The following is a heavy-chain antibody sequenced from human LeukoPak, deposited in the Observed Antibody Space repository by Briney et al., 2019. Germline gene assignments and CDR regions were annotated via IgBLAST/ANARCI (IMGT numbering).Heavy chain of an antibody. CDR2: INPSGGST. J-gene: IGHJ6*02. V-gene: IGHV1-46*01. Sequence: ASVKVSCKASGYTFTSYYMHWVRQAPGQGLEWMGIINPSGGSTSYAQKFQGRVTMTRDTSTSTVYMELSRLRSDDTAVYYCARDLLPAATSWVYYYYGMDVWGQGTTVTVSS. CDR1: GYTFTSYY. D-gene: IGHD2-2*01. CDR3: ARDLLPAATSWVYYYYGMDV.